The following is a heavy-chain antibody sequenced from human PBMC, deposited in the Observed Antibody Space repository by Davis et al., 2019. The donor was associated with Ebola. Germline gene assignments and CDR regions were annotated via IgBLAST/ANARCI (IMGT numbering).Heavy chain of an antibody. CDR1: GYTFTNYA. D-gene: IGHD2-15*01. V-gene: IGHV1-3*01. J-gene: IGHJ6*02. CDR3: ARDLGYCSGGTCYSGMDV. Sequence: AASVKVSCKASGYTFTNYAMHWVRQAPGQGLEWMGWINAGNGNTKYSQKFQGRVTITRDTSASTAYMELSSLRSEDTAVYYCARDLGYCSGGTCYSGMDVWGQGTTVTVSS. CDR2: INAGNGNT.